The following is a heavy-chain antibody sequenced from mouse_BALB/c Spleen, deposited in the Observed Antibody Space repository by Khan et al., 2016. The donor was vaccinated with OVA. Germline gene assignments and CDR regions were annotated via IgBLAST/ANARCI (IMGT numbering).Heavy chain of an antibody. CDR3: ARDRIDY. Sequence: VQLQQSGAELAKPGASVKMSCKASGYTFTTYWLHWVKQRPGQGLEWIGYINPTSGFTDYNQKFKDKATLTADKSSSTAYMQLSSLPSDDSTVYYCARDRIDYGGQGTTLTVSS. J-gene: IGHJ2*01. V-gene: IGHV1-7*01. CDR1: GYTFTTYW. CDR2: INPTSGFT.